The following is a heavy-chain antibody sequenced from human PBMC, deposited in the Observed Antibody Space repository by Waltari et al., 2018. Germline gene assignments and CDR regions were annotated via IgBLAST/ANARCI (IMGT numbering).Heavy chain of an antibody. CDR2: MSKDGSSI. J-gene: IGHJ4*02. V-gene: IGHV3-74*01. D-gene: IGHD4-17*01. Sequence: EVQLVESGGGLVQPGGSLRLSCAASGFTLSTHWMHWVRQAPGKGLVGVSRMSKDGSSINYADSVKGRFTISRDKAKNILFLQMNSLVAEDTAVYYCARETLTSSRFFDYLGQGTLVTVSS. CDR3: ARETLTSSRFFDY. CDR1: GFTLSTHW.